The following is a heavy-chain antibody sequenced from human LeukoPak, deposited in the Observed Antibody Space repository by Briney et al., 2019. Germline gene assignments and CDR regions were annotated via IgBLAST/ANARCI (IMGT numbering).Heavy chain of an antibody. D-gene: IGHD3-10*01. J-gene: IGHJ4*02. Sequence: GGSLRLSCAASGFTFSNYDMSWVRQAPGKGLEWVSSISSSSSYIYYADSVKGRFTISRDNAKNSLYLQMNSLRAEDTAVYYCARSKVRGLDYWGQGTLVTVSS. CDR3: ARSKVRGLDY. V-gene: IGHV3-21*01. CDR2: ISSSSSYI. CDR1: GFTFSNYD.